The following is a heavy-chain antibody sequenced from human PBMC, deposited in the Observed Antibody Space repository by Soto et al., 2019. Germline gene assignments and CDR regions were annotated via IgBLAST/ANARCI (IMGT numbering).Heavy chain of an antibody. D-gene: IGHD3-9*01. CDR2: IIPILGIA. CDR1: GYTFTSHY. CDR3: AGGIYDIGHFDY. V-gene: IGHV1-69*02. J-gene: IGHJ4*02. Sequence: GASVKVSCKASGYTFTSHYMHWVRQAPGQGLEWMGRIIPILGIANYAQKFQGRVTITADKSTSTAYMELSSLRSEDTAVYYCAGGIYDIGHFDYWGQGTLVTVSS.